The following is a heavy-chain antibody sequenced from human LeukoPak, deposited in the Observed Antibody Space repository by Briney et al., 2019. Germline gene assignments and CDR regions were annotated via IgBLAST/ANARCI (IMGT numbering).Heavy chain of an antibody. CDR2: IYTSGST. V-gene: IGHV4-4*07. CDR1: GGSISSYY. D-gene: IGHD3-10*01. Sequence: SETLSLTCTVSGGSISSYYWSWIRQPAGKGLEWIGRIYTSGSTNYNPSLKSRVTMSVDTSKNQFSLKLSSVTAADTAVYYCARATPPYGSGSPSLYYYGMDVWGQGTTVTVPS. CDR3: ARATPPYGSGSPSLYYYGMDV. J-gene: IGHJ6*02.